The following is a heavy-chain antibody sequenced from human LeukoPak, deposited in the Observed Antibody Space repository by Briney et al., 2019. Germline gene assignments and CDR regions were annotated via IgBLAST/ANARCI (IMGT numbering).Heavy chain of an antibody. D-gene: IGHD3-10*01. CDR1: GFTFTNYG. CDR2: IWYDGSKT. J-gene: IGHJ2*01. CDR3: AKHSTGVEC. V-gene: IGHV3-33*06. Sequence: GRSLGLSCTTSGFTFTNYGINWVRQAPGKGLEWVAAIWYDGSKTSYTDSVKGRFTVSRDISKNTVYLQMNGLKAEDTAVYYCAKHSTGVECWGRGTLVTVSS.